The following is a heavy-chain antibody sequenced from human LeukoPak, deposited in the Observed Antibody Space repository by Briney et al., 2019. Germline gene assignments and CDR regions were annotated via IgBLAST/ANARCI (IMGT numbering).Heavy chain of an antibody. CDR1: GFTFDDYG. CDR3: AKVGHSSGWYGGFDY. V-gene: IGHV3-23*01. Sequence: PGGSLRLSCAASGFTFDDYGMSWVRQAPGKGLEWVSAISGSGGSTYYADSVKGRFTISRDNSKNTLYLQMNSLRAEDTAVYYCAKVGHSSGWYGGFDYWGQGTLVTVSS. CDR2: ISGSGGST. J-gene: IGHJ4*02. D-gene: IGHD6-19*01.